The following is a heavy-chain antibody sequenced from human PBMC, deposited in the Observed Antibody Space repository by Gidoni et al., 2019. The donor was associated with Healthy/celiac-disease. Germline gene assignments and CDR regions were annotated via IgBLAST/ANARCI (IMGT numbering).Heavy chain of an antibody. CDR3: AREFPGFSSWYNWFDP. J-gene: IGHJ5*02. D-gene: IGHD6-13*01. CDR2: IYYSGST. CDR1: GGSISSYY. V-gene: IGHV4-59*01. Sequence: QVQLQESGPGLVKPSETLSLTCTVSGGSISSYYWSWLRQPQGKGLDWIGYIYYSGSTNYNPSLKSRVTISVDTSKNQFSLKLSSVTAADTAVYYCAREFPGFSSWYNWFDPWGQGTLVTVSS.